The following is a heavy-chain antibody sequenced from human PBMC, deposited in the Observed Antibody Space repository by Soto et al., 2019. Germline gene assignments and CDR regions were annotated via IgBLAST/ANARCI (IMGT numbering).Heavy chain of an antibody. CDR3: ARMGEIFGVVTRYYYYGMDV. CDR1: GDSVSSNSAA. J-gene: IGHJ6*02. D-gene: IGHD3-3*01. CDR2: TYYRSKWYN. Sequence: SQTLSLTCAISGDSVSSNSAAWNWIRQSPSRGLEWLGRTYYRSKWYNDYAVSVKSRITINPDTSKNQFSLQLNSVTPEDTAVYYCARMGEIFGVVTRYYYYGMDVWGRGTQVTVSS. V-gene: IGHV6-1*01.